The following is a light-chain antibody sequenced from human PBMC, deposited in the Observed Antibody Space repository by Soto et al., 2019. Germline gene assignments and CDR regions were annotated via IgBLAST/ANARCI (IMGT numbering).Light chain of an antibody. CDR2: LGS. Sequence: DIVMTQSPLSLPVTPGEPASISCRSSQSLLHSNGYNYLDWYLQKPGQSPQLLIYLGSNRASGVXPXXSGSGSGTDFTPKISRVQAADVVVYYCMQARQSPYTFGQGPKLEIK. CDR3: MQARQSPYT. J-gene: IGKJ2*01. V-gene: IGKV2-28*01. CDR1: QSLLHSNGYNY.